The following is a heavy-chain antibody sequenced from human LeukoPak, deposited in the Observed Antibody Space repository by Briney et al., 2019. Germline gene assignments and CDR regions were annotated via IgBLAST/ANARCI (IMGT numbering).Heavy chain of an antibody. J-gene: IGHJ4*02. V-gene: IGHV1-69*01. CDR2: IIPIFGTA. Sequence: SVKVSCKASGGTFSSYAISWVRQAPGQGLERMGGIIPIFGTANYAQKFQGRVTITADESTSTAYMELSSLRSEDTAVYYCARDLCRYGYCYFDYWGQGTLVTVSS. D-gene: IGHD5-18*01. CDR3: ARDLCRYGYCYFDY. CDR1: GGTFSSYA.